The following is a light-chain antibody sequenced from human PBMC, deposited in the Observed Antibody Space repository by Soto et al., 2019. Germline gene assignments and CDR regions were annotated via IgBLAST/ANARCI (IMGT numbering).Light chain of an antibody. CDR3: SSYAGSNNWV. Sequence: QSALTQPPSASGSPGQSVTISCSGTSSDVGSYNYVSWYQQHPGKAPKLMIYEVSKRPSGVPDRFSGSKSGNTASLTVSGLQAEDEADYYCSSYAGSNNWVFGGGTHLTVL. J-gene: IGLJ3*02. V-gene: IGLV2-8*01. CDR1: SSDVGSYNY. CDR2: EVS.